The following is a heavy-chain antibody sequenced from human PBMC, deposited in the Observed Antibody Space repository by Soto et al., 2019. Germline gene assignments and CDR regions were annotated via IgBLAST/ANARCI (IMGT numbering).Heavy chain of an antibody. CDR1: GFTFSYYP. J-gene: IGHJ4*02. D-gene: IGHD3-10*01. V-gene: IGHV3-21*06. Sequence: GGSLRLSCAASGFTFSYYPLHWVRRSPGKGLEWVSSISGVRDYIRYADSVKGRFAISRDNAKTSLYLQMNSLTAEDTAVYYCAREGVHNYTEYYFDYWGQGTLVTVSS. CDR2: ISGVRDYI. CDR3: AREGVHNYTEYYFDY.